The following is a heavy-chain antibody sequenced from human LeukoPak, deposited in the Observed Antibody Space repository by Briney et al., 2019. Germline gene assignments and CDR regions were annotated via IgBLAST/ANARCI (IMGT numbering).Heavy chain of an antibody. Sequence: ASVKVSCKASGYTFTSYGISWVRQAPGQGLEWMGWISAYNGNTNYAQKLQGRVTMTTDTSTSTAYMELRSLRSDDTAVYYCAREGGSGSYYSPRYFDYWGQGTLVTVSS. CDR2: ISAYNGNT. CDR3: AREGGSGSYYSPRYFDY. V-gene: IGHV1-18*01. J-gene: IGHJ4*02. D-gene: IGHD3-10*01. CDR1: GYTFTSYG.